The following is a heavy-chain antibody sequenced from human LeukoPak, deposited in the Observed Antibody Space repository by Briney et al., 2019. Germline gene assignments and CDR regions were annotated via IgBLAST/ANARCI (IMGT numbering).Heavy chain of an antibody. J-gene: IGHJ5*02. D-gene: IGHD5-18*01. Sequence: SVKVSCKASGGSFSSYGMSWVRQAPGQGLEWMGGIIPMLGRSNYAQKFQGRVTISTDESTSTAHMEMSSLRSEDTAVYYCAREDHTANNWFDPWGQGTLVTVSS. CDR1: GGSFSSYG. CDR3: AREDHTANNWFDP. V-gene: IGHV1-69*05. CDR2: IIPMLGRS.